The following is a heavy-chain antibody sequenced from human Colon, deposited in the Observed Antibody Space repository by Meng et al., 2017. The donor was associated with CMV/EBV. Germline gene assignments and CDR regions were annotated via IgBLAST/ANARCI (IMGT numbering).Heavy chain of an antibody. V-gene: IGHV4-34*01. CDR2: INHSGST. CDR1: GGSFSGYY. Sequence: GSLRLSCAVYGGSFSGYYWSWIRQPPGKGLEWIGEINHSGSTNYNPSLKSRVTISVDTSKNQFSLKLSSVTAADTAVYYCARTTRDGYCSSTSCYRRRGIFDYWGQGTLVTVSS. J-gene: IGHJ4*02. D-gene: IGHD2-2*02. CDR3: ARTTRDGYCSSTSCYRRRGIFDY.